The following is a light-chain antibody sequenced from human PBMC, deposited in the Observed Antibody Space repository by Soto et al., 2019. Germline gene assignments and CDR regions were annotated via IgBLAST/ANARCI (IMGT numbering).Light chain of an antibody. J-gene: IGLJ2*01. V-gene: IGLV2-14*01. Sequence: QSALPQPASVSGSPGQSIPISCPGPSSDVGGYTFVSWYQQQPGKAPKLMVYEVTNRPSGVSYRFSGSKSGNTASLTISGLQAEDEADYFCSSYTGSGTLIFGGGTKLTVL. CDR2: EVT. CDR1: SSDVGGYTF. CDR3: SSYTGSGTLI.